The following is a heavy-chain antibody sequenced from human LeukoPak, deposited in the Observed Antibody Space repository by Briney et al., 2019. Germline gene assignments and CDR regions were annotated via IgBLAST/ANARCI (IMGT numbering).Heavy chain of an antibody. D-gene: IGHD4-17*01. CDR3: ARDGNYAHYAVAFDC. CDR1: GFTFSSYA. CDR2: ISYDGSNK. J-gene: IGHJ4*02. Sequence: GRSLRLSCAASGFTFSSYAMHWVRQAPGKGLEWVAVISYDGSNKYYADSVKGRFTISRDNSKNTLYLQMNSLRAEDTAVYSCARDGNYAHYAVAFDCWGQGTLVTVSS. V-gene: IGHV3-30*04.